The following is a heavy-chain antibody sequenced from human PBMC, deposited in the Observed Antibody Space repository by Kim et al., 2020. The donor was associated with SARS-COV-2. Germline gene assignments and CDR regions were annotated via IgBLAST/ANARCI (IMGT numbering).Heavy chain of an antibody. D-gene: IGHD3-22*01. CDR3: TTDRRRSYDSSGMRYWYFDL. CDR2: IKSKTDGGTT. J-gene: IGHJ2*01. CDR1: GFTFSNAW. Sequence: GGSLRLSCAASGFTFSNAWMSWVRQAPGKGLEWVGRIKSKTDGGTTDYAAPVKGRFTISRDDSKNTLYLQMNSLKTEDTAVYYCTTDRRRSYDSSGMRYWYFDLWGRGTLVTVSS. V-gene: IGHV3-15*01.